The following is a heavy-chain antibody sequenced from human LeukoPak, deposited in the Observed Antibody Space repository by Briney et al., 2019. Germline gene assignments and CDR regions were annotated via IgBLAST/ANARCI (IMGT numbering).Heavy chain of an antibody. CDR1: GDSISYYF. V-gene: IGHV4-59*08. Sequence: PSETLSLTCTVSGDSISYYFWSWIRQPPGKGLEWIGYIYYSGRATYNPSLKSRVTMSIDTSKNQLSLNMSSMTAADTAVYYCARRREAAEFDPWGQGTLVTVRS. CDR2: IYYSGRA. CDR3: ARRREAAEFDP. J-gene: IGHJ5*02.